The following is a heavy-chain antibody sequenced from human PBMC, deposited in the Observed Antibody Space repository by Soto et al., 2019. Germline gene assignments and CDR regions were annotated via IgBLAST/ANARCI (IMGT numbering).Heavy chain of an antibody. V-gene: IGHV1-69*06. Sequence: QLQLVQSGAEVKKPGSSVKVSCKASGGTFNSNAISWVRQAPGQGVEWMGGIIPILDTPNYAQKFQGRVTITADKSTSTAYMELNSLRHEDTAVYYCARDRSSTWRSAMDVWGQGNTLTVSS. CDR2: IIPILDTP. J-gene: IGHJ6*02. CDR3: ARDRSSTWRSAMDV. CDR1: GGTFNSNA. D-gene: IGHD6-13*01.